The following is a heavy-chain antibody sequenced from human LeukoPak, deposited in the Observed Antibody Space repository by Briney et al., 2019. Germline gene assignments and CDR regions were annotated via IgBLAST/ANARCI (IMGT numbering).Heavy chain of an antibody. J-gene: IGHJ4*02. CDR1: GGSISSGTYY. Sequence: SETLSLTCTVSGGSISSGTYYWTWIRQPAGKGLEWIGRIYSSGSTKYNPSLKSRVTMSVDTSKNQFFLKLSSVTAADTAVYYCARCSTSCLMFDYWGQGTLVTVSS. CDR2: IYSSGST. CDR3: ARCSTSCLMFDY. D-gene: IGHD2-2*01. V-gene: IGHV4-61*02.